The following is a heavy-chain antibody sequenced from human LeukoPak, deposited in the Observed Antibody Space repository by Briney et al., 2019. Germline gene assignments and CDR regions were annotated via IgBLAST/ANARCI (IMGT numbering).Heavy chain of an antibody. CDR1: GYTFTSYG. V-gene: IGHV1-18*01. CDR3: ARVNSGWHYWFDP. Sequence: GASVSVSCKASGYTFTSYGISWVRQAPGQGLEWMGWISAYNGNTNYAQKLQGRVTMTTDTSTSTANMELRRLRSDATAVYYCARVNSGWHYWFDPWGQGTLVTVSS. D-gene: IGHD5-12*01. CDR2: ISAYNGNT. J-gene: IGHJ5*02.